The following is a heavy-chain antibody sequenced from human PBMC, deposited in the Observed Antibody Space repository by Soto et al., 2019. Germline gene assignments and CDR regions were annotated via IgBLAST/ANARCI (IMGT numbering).Heavy chain of an antibody. CDR3: ARERRVGIAAAGRWFAP. CDR1: GYTFTSYG. CDR2: ISAYNGNT. D-gene: IGHD6-13*01. J-gene: IGHJ5*02. Sequence: QVQLVQSGAEVKKPGASVKVSCKASGYTFTSYGISWVRQAPGQGLEWMGWISAYNGNTNYAQKLQGRVTMTTETATSTAYMELRRMRADDTAVYYCARERRVGIAAAGRWFAPWGQGTLVTVS. V-gene: IGHV1-18*01.